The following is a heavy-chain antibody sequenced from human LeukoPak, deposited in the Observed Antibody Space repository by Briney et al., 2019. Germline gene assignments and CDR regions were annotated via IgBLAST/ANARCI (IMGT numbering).Heavy chain of an antibody. CDR3: ARDPIRGDAFDI. J-gene: IGHJ3*02. V-gene: IGHV1-46*01. Sequence: SXXVSCKXSGYTFTSYYMHWVRQAPGQGLEWMGIINPSGGSTSYARKFQGRVTMTRATSTSTVYMELSSLRAEDTAVYYCARDPIRGDAFDIWGQGTMVTVSS. CDR2: INPSGGST. D-gene: IGHD5-12*01. CDR1: GYTFTSYY.